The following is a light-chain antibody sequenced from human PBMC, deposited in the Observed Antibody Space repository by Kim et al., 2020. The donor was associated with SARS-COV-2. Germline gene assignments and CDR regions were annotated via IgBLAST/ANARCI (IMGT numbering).Light chain of an antibody. J-gene: IGKJ1*01. CDR1: QSVSSN. V-gene: IGKV3-15*01. CDR2: GAS. Sequence: EIVMTQSTATLSVSPGERATLSCSASQSVSSNLAWYQQKPGQAPRLLIYGASTRATGIPARFSGSGSGTEFTLTISSLQSEDFAVYYCQQYNNWPPTFGQGTKVDIK. CDR3: QQYNNWPPT.